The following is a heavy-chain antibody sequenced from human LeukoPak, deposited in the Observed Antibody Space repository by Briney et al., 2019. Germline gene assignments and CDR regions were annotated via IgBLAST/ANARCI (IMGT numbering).Heavy chain of an antibody. CDR3: ARGQWLVHLDY. Sequence: GGSLRLSCAASGFTVSSNYMSCVLQAPGKGLEWVSVIYSGGSTYYADSVKGRFTISRDNSKNTLYLQMNSLRAEDTAVYYCARGQWLVHLDYWGQGTLVTVSS. CDR2: IYSGGST. D-gene: IGHD6-19*01. CDR1: GFTVSSNY. J-gene: IGHJ4*02. V-gene: IGHV3-66*01.